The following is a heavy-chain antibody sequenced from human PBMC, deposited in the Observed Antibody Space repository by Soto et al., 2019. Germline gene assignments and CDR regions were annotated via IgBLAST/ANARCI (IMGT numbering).Heavy chain of an antibody. Sequence: EVQLVESGGGLVQPGGSLRLSCAASGFTFSDHFMDWVRQAPGKGLEWVGRTRNEVESYTVEYAASVKGRVTISRDDSRKSLYLQMNSLKTEDTAVYYCAGLTGDSMGENYGLPLWGQGTLVIVSA. V-gene: IGHV3-72*01. CDR1: GFTFSDHF. CDR3: AGLTGDSMGENYGLPL. CDR2: TRNEVESYTV. J-gene: IGHJ4*02. D-gene: IGHD3-10*01.